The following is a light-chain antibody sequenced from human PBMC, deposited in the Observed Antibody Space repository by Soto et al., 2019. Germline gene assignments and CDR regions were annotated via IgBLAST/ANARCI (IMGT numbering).Light chain of an antibody. V-gene: IGKV3-11*01. CDR3: QQYGSSPVT. J-gene: IGKJ1*01. CDR1: QSVRNF. Sequence: EIVLTQSPATLSLSPGERATLSCRASQSVRNFLAWYQQKPGQAPRLLIYDASNRATGIPARFSGSGSGTDFTLTISRLEPEDFAVYYCQQYGSSPVTFGQGTKV. CDR2: DAS.